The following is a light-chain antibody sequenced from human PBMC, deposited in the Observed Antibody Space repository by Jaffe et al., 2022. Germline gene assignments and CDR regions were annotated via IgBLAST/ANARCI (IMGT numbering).Light chain of an antibody. CDR2: GAS. Sequence: EIVMTQSPATLSVSPGERATLSCRASQSVSSNLDWYQQKPGQAPRLLIYGASTRATGVPARFSGSGSGTEFTLIISSLQSEDFAVYYCQQYNNWPRTFGQGTKVEIK. CDR3: QQYNNWPRT. V-gene: IGKV3-15*01. J-gene: IGKJ1*01. CDR1: QSVSSN.